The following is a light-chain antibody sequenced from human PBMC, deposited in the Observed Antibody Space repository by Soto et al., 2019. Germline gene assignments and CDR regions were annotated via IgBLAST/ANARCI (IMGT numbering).Light chain of an antibody. J-gene: IGKJ1*01. CDR1: QNISVY. CDR3: QHYGSSPPWT. Sequence: EIVLTQSPATLSLSPGERATLSCRASQNISVYLAWYRQKPGQAPRLLIYAASNRATGIPARFSGSGSGTDFTLTVSSLEPEDFAVYYCQHYGSSPPWTLGQGTKVDIK. CDR2: AAS. V-gene: IGKV3-11*01.